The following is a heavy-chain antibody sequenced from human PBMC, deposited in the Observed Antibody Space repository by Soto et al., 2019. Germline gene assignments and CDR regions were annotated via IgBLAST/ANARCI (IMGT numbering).Heavy chain of an antibody. CDR1: GGSISSGGYD. CDR3: ARAYGSGYMDV. Sequence: QVQLQESGPGLVKPSQTLSLTCTVSGGSISSGGYDWSWIRQHPGKGLEWIGYIYYSGSTYYNPSLKSSVTLSVATSKNQFSLELSYVTGSDTAVYYCARAYGSGYMDVWGQGTTVTVSS. J-gene: IGHJ6*02. D-gene: IGHD3-10*01. CDR2: IYYSGST. V-gene: IGHV4-31*03.